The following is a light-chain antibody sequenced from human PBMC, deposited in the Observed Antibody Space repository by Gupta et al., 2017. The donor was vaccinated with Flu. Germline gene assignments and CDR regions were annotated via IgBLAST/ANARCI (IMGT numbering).Light chain of an antibody. CDR1: QSGSSTY. J-gene: IGKJ2*01. CDR2: GAS. V-gene: IGKV3-20*01. Sequence: EIVVTGSPVTLSLSPWERAIVYCSASQSGSSTYLAWYQQKPGQPPRLLIYGASSRATGIPDRFSASVSGTDFTLTISRLEPEDFAVYYCQQYSYAPRTFGQGTELEIK. CDR3: QQYSYAPRT.